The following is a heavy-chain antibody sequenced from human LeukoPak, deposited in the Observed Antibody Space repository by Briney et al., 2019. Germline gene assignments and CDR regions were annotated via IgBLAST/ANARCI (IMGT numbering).Heavy chain of an antibody. CDR3: TRDRYYDFWSGYYLLDY. V-gene: IGHV3-49*04. D-gene: IGHD3-3*01. J-gene: IGHJ4*02. CDR1: GFTFSSYA. Sequence: PGGSLRLSCAASGFTFSSYAMSWVRQAPGKGLEWVGFIRSKAYGGTTEYAASVKGRFTISRDDSKSIAYLQMNSLKTEDTAVYYCTRDRYYDFWSGYYLLDYWGQGTLVTVSS. CDR2: IRSKAYGGTT.